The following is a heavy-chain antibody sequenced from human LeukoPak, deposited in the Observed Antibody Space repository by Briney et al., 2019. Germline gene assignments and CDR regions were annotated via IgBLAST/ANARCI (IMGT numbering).Heavy chain of an antibody. CDR1: GFTFSAYS. CDR2: ITSGDFV. D-gene: IGHD3-10*01. J-gene: IGHJ6*03. CDR3: ARGGLNMVRGVIIPSNSYYYYMDI. Sequence: GGSLRLSCAVSGFTFSAYSMNWVRQAPGKGLGWVSSITSGDFVYFADSLKGRFTISRDNAKSSLYLQMNSLRAEDTAVYYCARGGLNMVRGVIIPSNSYYYYMDIWGKGTTVTVSS. V-gene: IGHV3-21*01.